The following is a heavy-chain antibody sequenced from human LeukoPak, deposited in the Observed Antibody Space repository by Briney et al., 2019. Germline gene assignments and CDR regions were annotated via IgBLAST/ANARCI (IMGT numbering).Heavy chain of an antibody. CDR1: GYTFTGYY. D-gene: IGHD5-18*01. V-gene: IGHV1-2*02. J-gene: IGHJ5*02. CDR2: INPNSGGT. Sequence: ASVKVSCKASGYTFTGYYMLWVRQAPGQRLEWMGWINPNSGGTNYAQKFQGRVTMTRDTSISTAYMELSRLRSDDTAVYYCARQRGYSYAWGQGTLVTVSS. CDR3: ARQRGYSYA.